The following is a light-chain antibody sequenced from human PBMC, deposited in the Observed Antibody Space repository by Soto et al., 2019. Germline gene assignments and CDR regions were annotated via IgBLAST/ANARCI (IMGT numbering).Light chain of an antibody. Sequence: AIQLTQSPSSLSASVGDRVTITCRASQGISSALAWYQQKPGKAPKLLIYDASSLESGVPSRFSGSGSGTDFTLTISSLQPEDVATYHCQQHTTFGQGTKVDIK. CDR2: DAS. J-gene: IGKJ1*01. CDR3: QQHTT. CDR1: QGISSA. V-gene: IGKV1-13*02.